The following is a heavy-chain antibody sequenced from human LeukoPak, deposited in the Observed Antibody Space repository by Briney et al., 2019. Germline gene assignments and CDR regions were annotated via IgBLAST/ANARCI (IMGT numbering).Heavy chain of an antibody. CDR2: INANSGVT. Sequence: ASLKVSCKASRYSFTDYYMHWVRQAPGQGLEWVGRINANSGVTNYEQKFQGRVTMTRDTSIRTGYMELSGLTSDDTAVYYCARLPHVDTATWGQGTLVTVSS. CDR3: ARLPHVDTAT. D-gene: IGHD5-18*01. CDR1: RYSFTDYY. V-gene: IGHV1-2*06. J-gene: IGHJ4*02.